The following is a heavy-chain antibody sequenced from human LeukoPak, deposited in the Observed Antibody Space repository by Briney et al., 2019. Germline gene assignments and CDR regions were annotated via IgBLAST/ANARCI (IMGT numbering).Heavy chain of an antibody. V-gene: IGHV5-10-1*01. J-gene: IGHJ5*02. CDR2: IDPSDSYT. CDR1: GYSFTSYW. CDR3: ARDLGYYGSGSSRFDP. D-gene: IGHD3-10*01. Sequence: GESLKISCKGSGYSFTSYWISWVRQMPGKGLEWMGRIDPSDSYTNYSPSFQGHVTISADKSISTAYLQWSSLKASDTAMYYCARDLGYYGSGSSRFDPRGQGTLVTVSS.